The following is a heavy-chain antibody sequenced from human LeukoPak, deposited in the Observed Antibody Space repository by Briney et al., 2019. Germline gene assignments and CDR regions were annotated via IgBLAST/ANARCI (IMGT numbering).Heavy chain of an antibody. V-gene: IGHV4-59*08. J-gene: IGHJ3*02. CDR3: ARQWTLLDAFDI. CDR2: IYNYGRT. CDR1: GASSSSYY. Sequence: SETLSLTCTVSGASSSSYYYSWIRHSPGKGLEWIGYIYNYGRTNYKPSHRSRVTISVDAYKNQISLKLSCVTAADTAVYYCARQWTLLDAFDIWGRGTMVTVSS. D-gene: IGHD3/OR15-3a*01.